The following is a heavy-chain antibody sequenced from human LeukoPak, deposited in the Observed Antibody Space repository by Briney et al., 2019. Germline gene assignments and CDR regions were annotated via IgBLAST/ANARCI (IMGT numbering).Heavy chain of an antibody. CDR1: GGSFSGYY. J-gene: IGHJ5*02. Sequence: SETLSLTCAVYGGSFSGYYWSWIRQPPGKGLEWIGEINHSGSTNYNPSLKSRATISVDTSKNQFSLKLSSVTAADTAVYYCARGISYSSGWYPVAYNWFDPWGQGTLVTVSS. V-gene: IGHV4-34*01. CDR2: INHSGST. D-gene: IGHD6-19*01. CDR3: ARGISYSSGWYPVAYNWFDP.